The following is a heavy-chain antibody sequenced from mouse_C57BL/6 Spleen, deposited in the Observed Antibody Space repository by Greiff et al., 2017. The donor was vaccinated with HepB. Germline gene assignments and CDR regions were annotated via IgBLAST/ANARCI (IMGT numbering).Heavy chain of an antibody. CDR3: ARWELRLQVFDY. D-gene: IGHD3-2*02. CDR2: INPNNGGT. J-gene: IGHJ2*01. CDR1: GYTFTDYY. V-gene: IGHV1-26*01. Sequence: EVQLQQSGPELVKPGASVKISCKASGYTFTDYYMNWVKQSHGKSLEWIGDINPNNGGTSYNQKFKGKATLTVDKSSSTAYMELRSLTSEDSAVYYCARWELRLQVFDYWGQGTTLTVSS.